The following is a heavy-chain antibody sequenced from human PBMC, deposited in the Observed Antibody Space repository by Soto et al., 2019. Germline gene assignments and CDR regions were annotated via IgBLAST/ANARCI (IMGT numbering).Heavy chain of an antibody. Sequence: QVQLQESGPGLVKPSQTLSLTCTVSGGSISSGGYYWSWIRQHPGKGLEWIGYIYYSGSTYYNPSLKSRVTISVDTSKNQCSLKLSSVTAADTAVYYCAREYDSSGYYFPWFDPWGQGTLVTVSS. CDR2: IYYSGST. J-gene: IGHJ5*02. V-gene: IGHV4-31*03. CDR1: GGSISSGGYY. CDR3: AREYDSSGYYFPWFDP. D-gene: IGHD3-22*01.